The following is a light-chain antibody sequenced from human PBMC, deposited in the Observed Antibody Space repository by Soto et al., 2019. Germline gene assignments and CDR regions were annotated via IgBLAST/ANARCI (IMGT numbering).Light chain of an antibody. Sequence: EIVMTQSPATLSVSPGERATLSCRASQSVSSNLAWYQQKPGQAPRLLIYGASTRATGIPARFSGSGSGTEFPLTISILQSEDVAVYYCQQYNNWPRTFGQGTKVEIK. CDR3: QQYNNWPRT. V-gene: IGKV3-15*01. CDR2: GAS. J-gene: IGKJ1*01. CDR1: QSVSSN.